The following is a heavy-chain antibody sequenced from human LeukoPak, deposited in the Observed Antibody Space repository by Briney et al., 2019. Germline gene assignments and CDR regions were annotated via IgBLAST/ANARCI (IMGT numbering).Heavy chain of an antibody. D-gene: IGHD2-15*01. J-gene: IGHJ4*02. V-gene: IGHV3-23*01. CDR3: AKNRRVVVAATLDY. CDR2: ISGSGGST. CDR1: GFTFSSYA. Sequence: GGSLRLSCAASGFTFSSYAMSWVRQAPGKGLEWVSGISGSGGSTYYADSVKGRFTISRDNSKNTLYLQMNSLRAEDTAVYYCAKNRRVVVAATLDYWGQGTLVTVSS.